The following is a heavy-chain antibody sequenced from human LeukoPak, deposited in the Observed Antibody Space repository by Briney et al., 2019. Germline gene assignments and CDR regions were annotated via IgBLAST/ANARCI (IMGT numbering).Heavy chain of an antibody. CDR3: ARDGTPEYDHIWGRPQLY. V-gene: IGHV1-46*01. Sequence: GASVKVSCKASGYTFTRYYLHWVRQAPGQGPEWMGIINPSGGSTRYAQKFQGRVTMTRDTSTSTVYMELKSLRSEDTAIYYCARDGTPEYDHIWGRPQLYWGQGTLVIVSS. CDR2: INPSGGST. CDR1: GYTFTRYY. D-gene: IGHD3-16*01. J-gene: IGHJ4*02.